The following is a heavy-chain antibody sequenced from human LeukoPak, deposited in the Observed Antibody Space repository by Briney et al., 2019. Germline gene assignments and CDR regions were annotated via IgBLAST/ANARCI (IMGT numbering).Heavy chain of an antibody. J-gene: IGHJ4*02. D-gene: IGHD6-6*01. CDR2: TYYRSKWYN. Sequence: SQTLSLTCAISGDSVSSNSAAWNWIRQSPSRGLEWLGGTYYRSKWYNDYAVSVKSRIIINPDTSKNQFSLQLNSVTPEDTAVYYCAANKYSSSSGFDYWGQGTLVTVSS. V-gene: IGHV6-1*01. CDR1: GDSVSSNSAA. CDR3: AANKYSSSSGFDY.